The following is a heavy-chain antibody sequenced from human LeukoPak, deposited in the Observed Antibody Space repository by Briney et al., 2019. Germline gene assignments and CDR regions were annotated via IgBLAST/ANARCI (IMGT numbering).Heavy chain of an antibody. CDR3: ARDAVYNWNDVSAFDI. D-gene: IGHD1-20*01. CDR1: GGSISSSSYY. J-gene: IGHJ3*02. Sequence: SETLSLTCTVSGGSISSSSYYWGCIRQPPGKGLEWIGSIYYSGSTYYNPSLKSRVTISVDTSKNQFSLKLSSVTAADTAVYYCARDAVYNWNDVSAFDIWGQGTMVTVSS. V-gene: IGHV4-39*07. CDR2: IYYSGST.